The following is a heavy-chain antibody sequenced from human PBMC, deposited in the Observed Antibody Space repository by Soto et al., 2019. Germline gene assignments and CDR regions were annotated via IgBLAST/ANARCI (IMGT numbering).Heavy chain of an antibody. J-gene: IGHJ4*02. CDR3: AKDIPDSGDYIWLDY. Sequence: QPGGSLRLSCAASGFTFSSCAMSWVRQAPGKALEWVSAISGGGGSTYSADYVQGRFTLSRGNSKNKLYLQMNSLRAEDTAVYSCAKDIPDSGDYIWLDYWGQGTLVTVSS. CDR2: ISGGGGST. CDR1: GFTFSSCA. V-gene: IGHV3-23*01. D-gene: IGHD3-22*01.